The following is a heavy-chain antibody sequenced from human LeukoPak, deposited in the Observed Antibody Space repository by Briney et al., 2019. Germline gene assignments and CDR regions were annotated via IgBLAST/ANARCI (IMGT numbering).Heavy chain of an antibody. Sequence: GGSLRLSCAASGFTFSSSAMSWVRQAPGRGLEWVSTISGSGGSAYYADSVKGRFTISRDNSKNTLFLQMNSLRAEDTAVYYCARGGDSSGSKRSAFGIWGQGTTVTVSS. CDR3: ARGGDSSGSKRSAFGI. CDR1: GFTFSSSA. CDR2: ISGSGGSA. V-gene: IGHV3-23*01. J-gene: IGHJ3*02. D-gene: IGHD3-22*01.